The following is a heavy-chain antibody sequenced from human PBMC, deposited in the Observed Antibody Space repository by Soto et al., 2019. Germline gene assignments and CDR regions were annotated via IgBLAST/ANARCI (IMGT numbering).Heavy chain of an antibody. CDR1: GGSISSYY. V-gene: IGHV4-59*01. D-gene: IGHD3-22*01. CDR3: ARARVDYYDSSGYYYIDY. Sequence: SETLSLTCTVSGGSISSYYWSWIQQPPGKGLEWIGYIYYSGSTNYNPSLKSRVTISVDTSKNQFSLKLSSVTAADTAVYYCARARVDYYDSSGYYYIDYWGQGTLVTVSS. J-gene: IGHJ4*02. CDR2: IYYSGST.